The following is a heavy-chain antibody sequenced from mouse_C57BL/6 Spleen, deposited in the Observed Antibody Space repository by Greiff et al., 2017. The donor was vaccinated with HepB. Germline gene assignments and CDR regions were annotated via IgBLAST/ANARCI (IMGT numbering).Heavy chain of an antibody. CDR1: GYTFTDYE. Sequence: QVQLQQSGAELVRPGASVTLSCKASGYTFTDYEMHWVKQTPVHGLEWIGAIDPETGGTAYNQKFKGKAILTADKSSSTAYMELRSLTSEYSAVYYCTRDYDGYYFDYWGQGTTLTVSS. CDR3: TRDYDGYYFDY. V-gene: IGHV1-15*01. CDR2: IDPETGGT. J-gene: IGHJ2*01. D-gene: IGHD2-4*01.